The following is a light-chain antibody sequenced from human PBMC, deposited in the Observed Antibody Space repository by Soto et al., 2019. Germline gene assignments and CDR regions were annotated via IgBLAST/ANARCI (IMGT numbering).Light chain of an antibody. CDR1: QSVGTY. J-gene: IGKJ2*01. CDR2: DAS. CDR3: QQRYNWPNA. V-gene: IGKV3-11*01. Sequence: EIVLTQSPATLSLSPGERATLSCRTSQSVGTYLAWYHHNPGQAPRLLISDASNRATGIPARFSGSGSETDFTLTISSPEPEDFTVYYCQQRYNWPNAFGQGTKLEIK.